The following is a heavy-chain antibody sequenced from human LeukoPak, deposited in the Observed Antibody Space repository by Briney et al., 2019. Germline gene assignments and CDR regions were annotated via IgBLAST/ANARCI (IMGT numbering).Heavy chain of an antibody. CDR2: INPNSGGT. Sequence: GASVKVSCKASGYTFTGYYMHWVRQAPGQGLEWMGWINPNSGGTNYAQKFQGRVTMTRDKSISTAYMELSRLRSDDTAVYYCASAVEWLLYYFDYWGQGTLVTVSS. CDR1: GYTFTGYY. V-gene: IGHV1-2*02. D-gene: IGHD3-3*01. CDR3: ASAVEWLLYYFDY. J-gene: IGHJ4*02.